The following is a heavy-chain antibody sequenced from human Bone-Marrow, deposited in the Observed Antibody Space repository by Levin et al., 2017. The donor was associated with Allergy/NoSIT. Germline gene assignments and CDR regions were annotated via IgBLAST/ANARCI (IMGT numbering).Heavy chain of an antibody. CDR1: GYTFTGYY. CDR2: INPNSGGT. V-gene: IGHV1-2*02. Sequence: GESLKISCKASGYTFTGYYMHWVRQAPGQGLEWMGWINPNSGGTNYAQKFQGRVTMTRDTSISTAYMELSRLRSDDTAVYYCARVETIYFDYWGQGTLVTVSS. CDR3: ARVETIYFDY. J-gene: IGHJ4*02.